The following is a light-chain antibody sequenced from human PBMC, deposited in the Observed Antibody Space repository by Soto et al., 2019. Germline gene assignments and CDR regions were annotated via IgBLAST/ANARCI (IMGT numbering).Light chain of an antibody. CDR1: SGHSSYI. CDR3: ETWDSNTRV. Sequence: QSVLTQSSSASASLGSSVKLTCTLSSGHSSYIIAWHQQPPGKAPRYLMNLEGSGTYNKGSGVPDRFSGSSSGADRYLIISNLQFEDEADYYCETWDSNTRVFGTGTKVTVL. J-gene: IGLJ1*01. V-gene: IGLV4-60*02. CDR2: LEGSGTY.